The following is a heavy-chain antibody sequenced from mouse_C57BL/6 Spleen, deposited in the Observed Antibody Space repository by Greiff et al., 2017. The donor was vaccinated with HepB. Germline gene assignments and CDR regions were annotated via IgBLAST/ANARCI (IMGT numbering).Heavy chain of an antibody. J-gene: IGHJ1*03. V-gene: IGHV1-61*01. CDR1: GYTFTSYW. CDR3: ARGRYYGSGYWYFDV. Sequence: VQLQQPGAELVRPGSSVKLSCKASGYTFTSYWMDWVKQRPGQGLEWIGNIYPSDSETHYNQKFKDKATLTVDKSSSTAYMQLSSLTSEDSAVSYCARGRYYGSGYWYFDVWGTGTTVTVSS. D-gene: IGHD1-1*01. CDR2: IYPSDSET.